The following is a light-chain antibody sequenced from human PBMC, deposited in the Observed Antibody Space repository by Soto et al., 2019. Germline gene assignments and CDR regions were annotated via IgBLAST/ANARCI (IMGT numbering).Light chain of an antibody. CDR2: EVT. CDR1: SSDVAGYKY. J-gene: IGLJ2*01. V-gene: IGLV2-8*01. Sequence: QSALTQPPSASGSPGQSVTISCTGTSSDVAGYKYVSWYQHHPGKAPKVVIYEVTKRPSGVPDRFSGSQSGNTASLTVSGLQAEDEADYYCSSYGGTNNVVFGGGTKLTVL. CDR3: SSYGGTNNVV.